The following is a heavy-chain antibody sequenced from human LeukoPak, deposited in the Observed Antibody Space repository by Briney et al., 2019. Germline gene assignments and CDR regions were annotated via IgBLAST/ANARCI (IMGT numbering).Heavy chain of an antibody. CDR1: GLTFSGSA. CDR3: TSPTRGYSYAPREGYFDY. V-gene: IGHV3-73*01. D-gene: IGHD5-18*01. CDR2: IRSKANSYAT. Sequence: GGSLRLSCAASGLTFSGSAMHWVRQASGKGLEWVGRIRSKANSYATAYAASVKGRFTISRDDSKNTAYLQMNSLKTEDTAVYYCTSPTRGYSYAPREGYFDYWGQGTLVTVSS. J-gene: IGHJ4*02.